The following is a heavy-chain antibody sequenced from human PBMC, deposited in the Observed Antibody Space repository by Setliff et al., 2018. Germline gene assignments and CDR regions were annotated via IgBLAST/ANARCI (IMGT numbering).Heavy chain of an antibody. D-gene: IGHD3-3*01. J-gene: IGHJ5*02. Sequence: SETLSLTCTVSAGSISNYYWSWIRQPPGKGLEWIGEISHSGDPNYNPSLKSRVTISLDTSKNQFSLKLTSVTAADTAVYYCARAPQYSNFWYALSWFDPWGQGTLVTVSS. CDR3: ARAPQYSNFWYALSWFDP. CDR2: ISHSGDP. CDR1: AGSISNYY. V-gene: IGHV4-34*01.